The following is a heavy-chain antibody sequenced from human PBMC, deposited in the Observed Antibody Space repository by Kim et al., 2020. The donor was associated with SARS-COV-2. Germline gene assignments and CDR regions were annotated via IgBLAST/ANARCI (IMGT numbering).Heavy chain of an antibody. CDR1: EFTFGDYY. V-gene: IGHV3-11*01. Sequence: GGSLRLSCTASEFTFGDYYMSWIRQPPGGGLEWISYISGSGNTMYYADSVRGRFTISRDHAKNSVSLQLNSLRVDDTAVYYCARDMSEGDDTREAFDLWGKGTMVTVSS. CDR3: ARDMSEGDDTREAFDL. J-gene: IGHJ3*01. CDR2: ISGSGNTM. D-gene: IGHD1-1*01.